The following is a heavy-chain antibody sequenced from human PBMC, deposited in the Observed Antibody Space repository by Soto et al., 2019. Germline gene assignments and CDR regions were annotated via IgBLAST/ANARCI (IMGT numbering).Heavy chain of an antibody. CDR2: IYYSGST. D-gene: IGHD3-3*01. J-gene: IGHJ5*02. V-gene: IGHV4-59*08. CDR1: GGSISSYY. CDR3: ARHRKVTIFGVVTDWFDP. Sequence: SETLSLTCTVSGGSISSYYWSWIRQPPGKGLEWIGYIYYSGSTNYNPSLKSRVTISVDTSKNQFSLKLSSVTAADTAVYYCARHRKVTIFGVVTDWFDPWGQGTLVTVSS.